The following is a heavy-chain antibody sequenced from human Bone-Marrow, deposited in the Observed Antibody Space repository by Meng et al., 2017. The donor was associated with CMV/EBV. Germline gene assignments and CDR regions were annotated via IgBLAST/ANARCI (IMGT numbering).Heavy chain of an antibody. CDR2: IYPGDSDT. CDR3: ARRPYQLPYPFDY. V-gene: IGHV5-51*01. CDR1: GYSFTSYW. J-gene: IGHJ4*02. D-gene: IGHD2-2*01. Sequence: KVSCKGSGYSFTSYWIGWVRQMPGKGLEWMGIIYPGDSDTRYGPSFQGQVTISADKSISTAYLQWSSLKASDTAMYYCARRPYQLPYPFDYWGQGTLVTVSS.